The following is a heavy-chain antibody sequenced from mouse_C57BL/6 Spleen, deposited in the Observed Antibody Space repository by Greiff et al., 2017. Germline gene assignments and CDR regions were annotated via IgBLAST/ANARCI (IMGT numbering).Heavy chain of an antibody. J-gene: IGHJ2*01. CDR2: IDPSDSYT. Sequence: QVQLQQPGAELVRPGTSVKLSCKASGYTFTSYWMHWVKQRPGQGLEWIGVIDPSDSYTNYNQKFKGKATLTVDTSSSTAYMQLSSLTSEDSAVYYCARCYYGSSYVGYWGQGTTLTVSS. CDR3: ARCYYGSSYVGY. V-gene: IGHV1-59*01. CDR1: GYTFTSYW. D-gene: IGHD1-1*01.